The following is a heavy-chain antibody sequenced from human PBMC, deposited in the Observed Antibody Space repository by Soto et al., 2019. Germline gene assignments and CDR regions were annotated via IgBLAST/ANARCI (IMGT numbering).Heavy chain of an antibody. CDR2: IYYSGST. D-gene: IGHD1-1*01. Sequence: SETLSLTCTVSGGSISSSSYYWGWIRQPPGKGLEWIGSIYYSGSTYYNPSLKSRVTISVDTSKNQFSLKLSSVTAADTAVYYCAGGPGTGTDPMDVWGKGTTVTVSS. CDR1: GGSISSSSYY. CDR3: AGGPGTGTDPMDV. J-gene: IGHJ6*04. V-gene: IGHV4-39*01.